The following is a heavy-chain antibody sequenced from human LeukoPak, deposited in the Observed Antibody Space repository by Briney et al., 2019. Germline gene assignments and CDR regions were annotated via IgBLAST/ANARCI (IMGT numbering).Heavy chain of an antibody. CDR3: ARDRPRIAAAGDAFDI. Sequence: SGGSLRLSCAASGFTFGDHYMDWVRQAPGEGLEWVGRIRNKTYRYTTEYAASVKGRFTISRDNSKNTLYLQMNSLRAEDTAVYYCARDRPRIAAAGDAFDIWGQGTMVTVSS. CDR1: GFTFGDHY. CDR2: IRNKTYRYTT. J-gene: IGHJ3*02. D-gene: IGHD6-13*01. V-gene: IGHV3-72*01.